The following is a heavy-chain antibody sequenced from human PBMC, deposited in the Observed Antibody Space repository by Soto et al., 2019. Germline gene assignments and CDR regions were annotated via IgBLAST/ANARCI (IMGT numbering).Heavy chain of an antibody. CDR3: NRGRTGAWY. CDR1: GFTFSNYW. J-gene: IGHJ4*02. D-gene: IGHD3-9*01. V-gene: IGHV3-7*01. Sequence: EVQLVESGGGLVQPGGSLRLSCAASGFTFSNYWMSWVRQAPGKGLEWLATIKQDGSEQSYVDSAKGRCTISRDNAQNALSLQMNSLRAEDTALYFCNRGRTGAWYGGQATLVTVSS. CDR2: IKQDGSEQ.